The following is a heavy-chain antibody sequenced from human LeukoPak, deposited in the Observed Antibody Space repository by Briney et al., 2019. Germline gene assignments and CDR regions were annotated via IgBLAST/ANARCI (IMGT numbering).Heavy chain of an antibody. CDR2: IYYGGST. D-gene: IGHD2-8*01. CDR3: ARDVYSLYGMDV. CDR1: GGSISSYY. V-gene: IGHV4-59*01. Sequence: SETLSLTCTVSGGSISSYYWSWIRQPPGKGLEWIGYIYYGGSTNYNPSLKSRVTISVDTSKNQFSLKLSSVTAADTAVYYCARDVYSLYGMDVWGQGTTVTVSS. J-gene: IGHJ6*02.